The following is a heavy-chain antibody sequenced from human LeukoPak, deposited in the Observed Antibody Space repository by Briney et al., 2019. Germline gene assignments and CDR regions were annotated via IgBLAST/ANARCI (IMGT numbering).Heavy chain of an antibody. Sequence: SETLSLTCGVYGGSFSNYDWNWIRQPPGKGLEWIGEINHSGSTSYNPSLKSRVTISVDTSKNQFSLKLSSVTAADTAVYYCARDEMAVTNFDYWGQGTLVTVSS. D-gene: IGHD4-17*01. CDR3: ARDEMAVTNFDY. CDR2: INHSGST. CDR1: GGSFSNYD. J-gene: IGHJ4*02. V-gene: IGHV4-34*01.